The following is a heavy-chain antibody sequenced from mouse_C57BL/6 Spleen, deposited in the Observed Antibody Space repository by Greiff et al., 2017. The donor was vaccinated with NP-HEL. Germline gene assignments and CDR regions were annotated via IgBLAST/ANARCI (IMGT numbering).Heavy chain of an antibody. V-gene: IGHV1-18*01. CDR2: INPNNGGT. Sequence: VQLQQSGPELVKPGASVKIPCKASGYTFTDYNMDWVQQSPGKSLEWIGDINPNNGGTFYNQKFKGKATMNVDKYSSTAYMEIRSLTSEDTAVYYCARGDSNYEYAMDDWGQGTSVTVAS. D-gene: IGHD2-5*01. J-gene: IGHJ4*01. CDR3: ARGDSNYEYAMDD. CDR1: GYTFTDYN.